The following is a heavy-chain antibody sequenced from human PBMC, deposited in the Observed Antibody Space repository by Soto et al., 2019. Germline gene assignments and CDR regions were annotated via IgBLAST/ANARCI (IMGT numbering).Heavy chain of an antibody. D-gene: IGHD4-4*01. Sequence: QVQLQESGPGLVKPSETLSLTCTVSGGSVSSGNYYWSWIRQPPGKGLEWIGYFYYTGSTNYNPSRKSPVPISSDASKHQFSPRLRSVTAADSAVDHSPRSMHYSDGSNYSPFDYWGQGTLVTVSS. J-gene: IGHJ4*02. CDR3: PRSMHYSDGSNYSPFDY. V-gene: IGHV4-61*01. CDR2: FYYTGST. CDR1: GGSVSSGNYY.